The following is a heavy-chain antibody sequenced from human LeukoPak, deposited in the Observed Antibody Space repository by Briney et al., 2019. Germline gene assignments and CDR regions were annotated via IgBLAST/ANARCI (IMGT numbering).Heavy chain of an antibody. J-gene: IGHJ3*02. V-gene: IGHV4-34*01. Sequence: PGGSLRLSCAASGFTFSSYSMNWVRQAPGKGLEWIGEINHSGSTNYNPSLKSRVTISVDTSKNQFSLKLSSVTAADTAVYYCARGLRFLEWLLYGRRAFDIWGQGTMVTVSS. D-gene: IGHD3-3*01. CDR1: GFTFSSYS. CDR2: INHSGST. CDR3: ARGLRFLEWLLYGRRAFDI.